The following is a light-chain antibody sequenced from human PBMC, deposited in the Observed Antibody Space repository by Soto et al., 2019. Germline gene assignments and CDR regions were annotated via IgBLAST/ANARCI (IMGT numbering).Light chain of an antibody. CDR1: SSDVGGYKY. CDR3: SSYTSSSTRV. V-gene: IGLV2-14*01. Sequence: SALTQPASVSGSPGQSITISCTGTSSDVGGYKYVSWYQQHPGEAPKLMIYDVSNRPSGVSNRFSGSKSGNTASLTISGLQAEDEADYYCSSYTSSSTRVFGTGTKLTVL. J-gene: IGLJ1*01. CDR2: DVS.